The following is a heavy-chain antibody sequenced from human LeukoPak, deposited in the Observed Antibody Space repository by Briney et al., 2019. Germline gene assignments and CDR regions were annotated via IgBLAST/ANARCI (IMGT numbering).Heavy chain of an antibody. CDR3: ARLTYGSGSYYIDY. CDR2: IYYSGST. J-gene: IGHJ4*02. D-gene: IGHD3-10*01. Sequence: SETLSLTCTVSGGSISNYYWSWIRQPPGKGLEWIGYIYYSGSTNYNPSLKSRVTISVDTSKNQFSLKLSSVTAADTAVYYCARLTYGSGSYYIDYWGQGTLVTVSS. V-gene: IGHV4-59*12. CDR1: GGSISNYY.